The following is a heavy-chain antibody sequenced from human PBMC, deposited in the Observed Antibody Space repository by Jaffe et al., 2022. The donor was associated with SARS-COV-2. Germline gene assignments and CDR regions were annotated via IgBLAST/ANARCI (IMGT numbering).Heavy chain of an antibody. J-gene: IGHJ5*02. Sequence: QVQLQESGPGLVKPSETLSLFCTVSGGSISSGGYYWGWIRQHPGKGLEWIGYFYYTGSTYYNPSLKSPVTISVDRSKNQFSLELTSVTAADTAVYYCARFRENFFDSKGGWFDPWGQGTLVIVSS. CDR3: ARFRENFFDSKGGWFDP. V-gene: IGHV4-31*01. CDR2: FYYTGST. CDR1: GGSISSGGYY. D-gene: IGHD2-21*01.